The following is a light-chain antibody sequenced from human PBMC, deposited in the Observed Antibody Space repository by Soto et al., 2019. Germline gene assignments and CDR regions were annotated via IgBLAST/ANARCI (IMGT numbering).Light chain of an antibody. CDR1: QIIRTN. V-gene: IGKV3-20*01. J-gene: IGKJ5*01. Sequence: DIEMTQSPSSLSASLGDTVTITCRASQIIRTNLAWYQQKPGQAPRLLIYDASSRAKGIPDRFSGSGSGTDFTLTISRLEPEDFAVYYCQQYGRSLITFGQGTRLEIK. CDR2: DAS. CDR3: QQYGRSLIT.